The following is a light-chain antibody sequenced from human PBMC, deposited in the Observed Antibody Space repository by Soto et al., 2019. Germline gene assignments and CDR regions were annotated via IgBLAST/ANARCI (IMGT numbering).Light chain of an antibody. CDR2: EVS. CDR1: SSDVGNYNL. J-gene: IGLJ1*01. CDR3: CSYAGSNYV. V-gene: IGLV2-23*02. Sequence: QSALTQPASVSRSPGQSITISCTGTSSDVGNYNLVSWYQHHPGKAPKLMIYEVSKRPSGVSNRFSGSKSGDTASLTISGLQAEDEADYYCCSYAGSNYVFGTGTQLTVL.